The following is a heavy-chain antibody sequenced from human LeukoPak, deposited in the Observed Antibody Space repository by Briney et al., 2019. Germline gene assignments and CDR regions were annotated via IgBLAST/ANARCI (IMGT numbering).Heavy chain of an antibody. CDR2: IKQDGSEK. CDR1: GFTFSSYW. CDR3: ARAWSGSGSYYSTFDI. D-gene: IGHD1-26*01. Sequence: GSLRLSCAASGFTFSSYWMSWVRQAPGKGLEWVANIKQDGSEKYYVDSVKGRFTISRDNAKNSLYLQMNSLRAEDTALYYCARAWSGSGSYYSTFDIWGQGTMVTVSS. V-gene: IGHV3-7*03. J-gene: IGHJ3*02.